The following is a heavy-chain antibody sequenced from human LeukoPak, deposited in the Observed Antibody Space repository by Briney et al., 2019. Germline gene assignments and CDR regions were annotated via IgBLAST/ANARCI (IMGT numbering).Heavy chain of an antibody. Sequence: GGSLRLSCAASAFTFSSYEMNWVRQAPGKGLEWVSYISSSAHTIYYADSVKGRFTISRDNAKNSLYLQMNSLRVEDTAVYYCARNRDWAFDYWGQGSLVTVSS. D-gene: IGHD2-21*02. CDR1: AFTFSSYE. CDR3: ARNRDWAFDY. J-gene: IGHJ4*02. V-gene: IGHV3-48*03. CDR2: ISSSAHTI.